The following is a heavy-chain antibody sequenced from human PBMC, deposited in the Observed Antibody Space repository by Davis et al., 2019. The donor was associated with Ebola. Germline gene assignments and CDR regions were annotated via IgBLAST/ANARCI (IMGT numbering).Heavy chain of an antibody. J-gene: IGHJ4*02. CDR1: GYTFTSYY. Sequence: ASVKVSCKASGYTFTSYYMHWVRQAPGQGLEWMGIINPSGGSTSYAQKFQGRVTMTRDTSTRIAYMELNSLTSEDTAVYYCARGPSVATAHYFDYWGQGTLVTVSS. CDR3: ARGPSVATAHYFDY. D-gene: IGHD2-21*02. CDR2: INPSGGST. V-gene: IGHV1-46*01.